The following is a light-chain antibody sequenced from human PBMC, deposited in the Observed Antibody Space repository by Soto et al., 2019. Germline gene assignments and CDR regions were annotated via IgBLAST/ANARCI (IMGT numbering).Light chain of an antibody. J-gene: IGKJ1*01. CDR3: QESYSFLWGT. CDR2: GAS. Sequence: DLQMTQSPSSLSASVGDRVTITCRTSQSISTSLNWYQQKAGKAPKLLIYGASTLQSGVPLRFSGSGSGTDFTLTTSSLQREDFATYYCQESYSFLWGTCGQGTKVEIK. CDR1: QSISTS. V-gene: IGKV1-39*01.